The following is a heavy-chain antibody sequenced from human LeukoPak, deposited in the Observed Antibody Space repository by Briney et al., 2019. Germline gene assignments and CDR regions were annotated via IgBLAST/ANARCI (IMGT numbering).Heavy chain of an antibody. V-gene: IGHV4-38-2*02. CDR1: GYSISSGYY. J-gene: IGHJ4*02. CDR3: VRERGGLGIYQFEF. Sequence: SETLSLTCTVSGYSISSGYYWGWVRQPPGKGLQWIGSIFRSWTTYYSPTLRRRLSMSLDTSKNQFSLKLTSVTATDTAVYYCVRERGGLGIYQFEFWGQGALVIVPS. CDR2: IFRSWTT. D-gene: IGHD3/OR15-3a*01.